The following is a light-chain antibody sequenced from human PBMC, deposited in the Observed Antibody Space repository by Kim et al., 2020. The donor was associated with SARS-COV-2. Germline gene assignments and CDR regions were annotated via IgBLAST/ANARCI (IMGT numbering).Light chain of an antibody. CDR1: QSVGSSY. CDR3: QQYGSSPWT. CDR2: GAS. Sequence: PPGQSATLSRRASQSVGSSYLAWYQQKPGQAPRLLIYGASSRATGIPDRFSGSESGTDFTLSISRLEPEDFAVYHCQQYGSSPWTFGQGTKVDIK. J-gene: IGKJ1*01. V-gene: IGKV3-20*01.